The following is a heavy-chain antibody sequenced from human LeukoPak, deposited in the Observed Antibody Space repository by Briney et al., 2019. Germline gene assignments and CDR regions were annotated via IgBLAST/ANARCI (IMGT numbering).Heavy chain of an antibody. J-gene: IGHJ4*02. Sequence: GGSLRLSCAASGFTFSSYAMSWVRQAPGKGLEYVSAISSNGGSTYYADSVKGRFTISRDNSKNALYLQMSSLRAEDTAVYYCVRDSSSSQPFDYWGQGTLVTVSS. CDR1: GFTFSSYA. D-gene: IGHD6-6*01. V-gene: IGHV3-64D*09. CDR2: ISSNGGST. CDR3: VRDSSSSQPFDY.